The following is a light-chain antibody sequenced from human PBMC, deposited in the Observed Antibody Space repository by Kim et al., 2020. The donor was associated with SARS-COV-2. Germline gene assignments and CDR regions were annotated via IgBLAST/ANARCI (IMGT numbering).Light chain of an antibody. CDR2: KDS. CDR3: QSADSSGTYVV. J-gene: IGLJ2*01. Sequence: SYELTQPPSVSVSPGQTARITCSGDAFPKQYAYWYQQKPGQAPVLVIYKDSERPSGIPERFSGSSSGTTVTLTISGVQAEDEADYYCQSADSSGTYVVFGGGTQLTVL. V-gene: IGLV3-25*03. CDR1: AFPKQY.